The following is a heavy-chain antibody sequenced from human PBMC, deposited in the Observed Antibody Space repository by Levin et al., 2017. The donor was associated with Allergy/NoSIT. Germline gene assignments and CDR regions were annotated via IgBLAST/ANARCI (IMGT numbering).Heavy chain of an antibody. CDR2: INPNSGGT. CDR1: GYTFTGYY. V-gene: IGHV1-2*02. CDR3: ARVVYDSYYYYGMDV. J-gene: IGHJ6*02. Sequence: ASVKVSCKASGYTFTGYYMHWVRQAPGQGLEWMGWINPNSGGTNYAQKFQGRVSMTRDTSISTAYMELRRLRSDDTAVYYCARVVYDSYYYYGMDVWGQGTTVTVSS. D-gene: IGHD2/OR15-2a*01.